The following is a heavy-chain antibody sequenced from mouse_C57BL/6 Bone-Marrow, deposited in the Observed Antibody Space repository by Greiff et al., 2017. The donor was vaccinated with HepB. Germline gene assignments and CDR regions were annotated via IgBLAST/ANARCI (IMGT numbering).Heavy chain of an antibody. D-gene: IGHD2-4*01. CDR3: TTDDYGFAY. Sequence: EVQLQQSGAELVRPGASVKLSCTASGFNIKDDYMHWVKQRPEQGLEWIGWIDPENGDTEYASKFQGKATITADTSSNTAYLQLSSLTSEDTAVYYCTTDDYGFAYLGQGTLVTVSA. CDR2: IDPENGDT. V-gene: IGHV14-4*01. CDR1: GFNIKDDY. J-gene: IGHJ3*01.